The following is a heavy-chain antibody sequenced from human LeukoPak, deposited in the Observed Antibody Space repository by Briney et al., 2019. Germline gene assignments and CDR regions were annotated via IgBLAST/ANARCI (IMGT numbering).Heavy chain of an antibody. CDR3: ARGRSLHYFDY. CDR1: VESFSDYY. CDR2: INHTGST. V-gene: IGHV4-34*01. Sequence: SETLSLTCGLYVESFSDYYWGWIRQPPWKGLEWIGEINHTGSTNYNPSLKSRVTISVDTSRNRFSLRLTSVTAADTAVYYCARGRSLHYFDYWGQGTLVTVSS. J-gene: IGHJ4*02.